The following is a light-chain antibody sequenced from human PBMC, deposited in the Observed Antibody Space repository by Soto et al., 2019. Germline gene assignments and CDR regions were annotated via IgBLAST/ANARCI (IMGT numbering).Light chain of an antibody. J-gene: IGLJ2*01. CDR3: AAWDDSRSGVV. CDR2: RNN. Sequence: QSVLTQPTSASGTPGQRVTISCSGSSSNIGSNYVYWYQQLPGTAPKLLIYRNNQRPSGVPDRFSCSKSGTSASLAISGLRSEDEADYYCAAWDDSRSGVVFGGGTKVTVL. V-gene: IGLV1-47*01. CDR1: SSNIGSNY.